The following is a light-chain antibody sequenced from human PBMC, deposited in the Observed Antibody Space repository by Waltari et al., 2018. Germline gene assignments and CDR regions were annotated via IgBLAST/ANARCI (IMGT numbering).Light chain of an antibody. Sequence: DTVMTQSSDSLAVALGERATINCKSSQSVFFRPNSKNYLSLFQQKPGHPPKLLISWASTRESGVPDRFSGRGSGTDFTLTISSLQAEDVALYYCQHFYNSPFTFGGGTKVEIK. CDR1: QSVFFRPNSKNY. V-gene: IGKV4-1*01. CDR3: QHFYNSPFT. J-gene: IGKJ4*01. CDR2: WAS.